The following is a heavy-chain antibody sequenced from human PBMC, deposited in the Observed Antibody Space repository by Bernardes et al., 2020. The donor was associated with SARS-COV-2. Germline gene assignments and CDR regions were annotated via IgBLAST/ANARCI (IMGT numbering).Heavy chain of an antibody. CDR3: ARRQTTSWSHDY. CDR2: ISAYNGYT. V-gene: IGHV1-18*01. CDR1: GYTFTAYV. J-gene: IGHJ4*02. Sequence: ASVKVSCKTSGYTFTAYVIIWVRQAPGQGLESMGWISAYNGYTNYVQKFQGRVTMTTDTSTSTAYMELRGLRSDDTAVYYCARRQTTSWSHDYWGPGTLVTVSS. D-gene: IGHD2-2*01.